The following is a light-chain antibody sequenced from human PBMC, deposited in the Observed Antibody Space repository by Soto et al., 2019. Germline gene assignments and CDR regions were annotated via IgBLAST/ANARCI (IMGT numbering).Light chain of an antibody. J-gene: IGKJ2*01. Sequence: EIVLTQSPGTLSLSPGERATLSCRASQSVSSSYLAWYQQKPGQAPRLLIYGASSRATGIPDRFSGSGSGAAFTLTISSLEPEDFSVYYCQQYGSSPPRYTFGQGTKLEIK. CDR1: QSVSSSY. CDR3: QQYGSSPPRYT. V-gene: IGKV3-20*01. CDR2: GAS.